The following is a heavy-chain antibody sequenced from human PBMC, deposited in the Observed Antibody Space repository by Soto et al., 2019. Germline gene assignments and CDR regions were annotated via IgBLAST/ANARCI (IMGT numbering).Heavy chain of an antibody. CDR2: INHSGST. D-gene: IGHD3-10*01. Sequence: PSETLSLTCAVYGGSFSGYYWSWIRQPPGKGLEWIGEINHSGSTNYNPSLKSRVTISVDTSKNQFSLKLSSVTAADTAVYYCARFRRNYYYGSVMTIADRGLNYYYYGMDVWGQGTTVTVS. V-gene: IGHV4-34*01. J-gene: IGHJ6*02. CDR3: ARFRRNYYYGSVMTIADRGLNYYYYGMDV. CDR1: GGSFSGYY.